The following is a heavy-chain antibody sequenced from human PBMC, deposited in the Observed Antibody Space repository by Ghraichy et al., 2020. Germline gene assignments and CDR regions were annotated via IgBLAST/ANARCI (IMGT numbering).Heavy chain of an antibody. J-gene: IGHJ4*02. CDR1: RFTFSESC. CDR3: ARDGGWCAFDY. CDR2: MNPGGSEI. V-gene: IGHV3-7*03. D-gene: IGHD2-21*01. Sequence: GGSLRLSCAASRFTFSESCMDWVRQAPGKGLEWVASMNPGGSEIYHADSVRGRFTISRDNARNYLYLQMNRLRAEDTAMYYCARDGGWCAFDYWGQGTLVTVSS.